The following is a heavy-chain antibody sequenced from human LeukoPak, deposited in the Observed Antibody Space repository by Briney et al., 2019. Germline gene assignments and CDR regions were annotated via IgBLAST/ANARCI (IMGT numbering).Heavy chain of an antibody. CDR2: IWYDGSNK. J-gene: IGHJ4*02. Sequence: TGGSLRLSCAASGFTFSSYGVHWVRQAPGKGLEWVAVIWYDGSNKYYADSVKGRFTISRDNSKNTLYLQMNSLRPEDTAVYYCARGYSFGQYLDSWGQGTLVTVSS. D-gene: IGHD5-18*01. CDR3: ARGYSFGQYLDS. V-gene: IGHV3-33*01. CDR1: GFTFSSYG.